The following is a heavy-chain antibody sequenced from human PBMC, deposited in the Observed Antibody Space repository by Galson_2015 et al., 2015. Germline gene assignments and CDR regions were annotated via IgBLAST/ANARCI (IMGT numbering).Heavy chain of an antibody. Sequence: SVKVSCKASGYTFTNYGISWVRQAPGQGLEWMGWTSTYNGNTNYAQRLQGRVTVTADTSTHTAYMELRSLRSDDTAVYYCARETAVTSAPYGMDVWGQGTTVTVSS. CDR3: ARETAVTSAPYGMDV. CDR1: GYTFTNYG. J-gene: IGHJ6*02. D-gene: IGHD6-6*01. CDR2: TSTYNGNT. V-gene: IGHV1-18*04.